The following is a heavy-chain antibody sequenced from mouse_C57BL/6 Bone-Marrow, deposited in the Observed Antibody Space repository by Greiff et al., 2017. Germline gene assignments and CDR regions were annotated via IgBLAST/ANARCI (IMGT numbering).Heavy chain of an antibody. J-gene: IGHJ3*01. CDR3: AGDGYLFAY. CDR1: GFNIKDYY. D-gene: IGHD2-3*01. Sequence: EVQLQESGAELVKPGASVKLSCTASGFNIKDYYMHWVKQRTEQGLEWIGRIDPEDGETKYAPKFQGKATMTADTSSNTAYLQLSSLTSEDTAVYYCAGDGYLFAYWGQGTLVTVSA. CDR2: IDPEDGET. V-gene: IGHV14-2*01.